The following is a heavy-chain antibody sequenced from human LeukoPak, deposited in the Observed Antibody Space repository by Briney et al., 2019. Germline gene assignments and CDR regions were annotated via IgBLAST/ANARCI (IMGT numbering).Heavy chain of an antibody. CDR2: INQSGNT. D-gene: IGHD5-12*01. V-gene: IGHV4-34*01. CDR3: ASPRGYDYYFDY. J-gene: IGHJ4*02. CDR1: VGSFSSYY. Sequence: SETLSLTCAVYVGSFSSYYWSWIRQPPGKGLEWIGEINQSGNTNYNPSLKSRVTISVDTSKNQFSLKLSSVTAADTAVYYCASPRGYDYYFDYWGQGTLVTVSS.